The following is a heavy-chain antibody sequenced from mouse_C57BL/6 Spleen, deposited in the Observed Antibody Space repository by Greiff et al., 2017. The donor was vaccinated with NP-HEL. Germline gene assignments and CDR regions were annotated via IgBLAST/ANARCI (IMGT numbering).Heavy chain of an antibody. CDR1: GYTFTSYT. CDR2: INPSSGYT. Sequence: QVQLQQSGAELARPGASVKMSCKASGYTFTSYTMHWVKQRPGQGLEWIGYINPSSGYTKYNQKFKDKATLTADKTSSTAYMQLSSLTSEDSAVSYFPPPLPARPSSCFDVCGPGPPVTVSS. D-gene: IGHD3-1*01. V-gene: IGHV1-4*01. J-gene: IGHJ1*01. CDR3: PPPLPARPSSCFDV.